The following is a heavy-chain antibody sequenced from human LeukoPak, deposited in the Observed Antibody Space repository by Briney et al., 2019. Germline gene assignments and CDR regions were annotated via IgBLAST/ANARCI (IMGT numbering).Heavy chain of an antibody. CDR2: IYHSGST. Sequence: SGTLSLTCAVSGGSISSSNWWRWVRQPPGKGLERIGEIYHSGSTNYNPSLKSRVTISVDTSKNQFSLKLSSVTAADTAVYYCARDTYYYDSSGYPRFDYWGQGTLVTVSS. J-gene: IGHJ4*02. CDR1: GGSISSSNW. V-gene: IGHV4-4*02. CDR3: ARDTYYYDSSGYPRFDY. D-gene: IGHD3-22*01.